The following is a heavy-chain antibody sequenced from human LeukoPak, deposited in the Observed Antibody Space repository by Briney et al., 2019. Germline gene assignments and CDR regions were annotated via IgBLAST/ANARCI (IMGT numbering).Heavy chain of an antibody. D-gene: IGHD5-18*01. J-gene: IGHJ4*02. V-gene: IGHV3-7*01. CDR2: IKQDGSEK. Sequence: GGSLRLSCAASGFTFSSYAMSWVRQAPGKGLEWVANIKQDGSEKYYVDSVKGRFTISRDNAKNSLYLQMNSLRAEDTAVYYCARAPGYSYGTTHDYWGQGTLVTVSS. CDR1: GFTFSSYA. CDR3: ARAPGYSYGTTHDY.